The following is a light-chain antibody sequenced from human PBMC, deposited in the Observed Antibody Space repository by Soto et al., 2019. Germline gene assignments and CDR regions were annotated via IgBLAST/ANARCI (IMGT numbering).Light chain of an antibody. CDR3: QQVNSYPIT. J-gene: IGKJ5*01. CDR2: AAS. Sequence: DIQLTQVPALLSASVGDRVTITCRASQGINNYLAWYQQKAGKAPKLLIYAASTLQSGVPSRFSGSGSGTEFTLTISSLQPEDFATYYCQQVNSYPITFGHGTRLEIK. CDR1: QGINNY. V-gene: IGKV1-9*01.